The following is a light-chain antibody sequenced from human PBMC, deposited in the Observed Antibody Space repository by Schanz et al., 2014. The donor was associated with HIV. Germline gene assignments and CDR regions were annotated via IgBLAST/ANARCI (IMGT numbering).Light chain of an antibody. CDR2: LNSDGSH. Sequence: QLVLTQSPSASASLGASVKLTCTLSSGHSSYAIAWHQQQPETGPRYLMKLNSDGSHPKGDGIPDRFSGSSSGAERYLTISSLQSEDEAEYYCQTWDTGTWVFGGGTKVTVL. V-gene: IGLV4-69*01. CDR3: QTWDTGTWV. CDR1: SGHSSYA. J-gene: IGLJ3*02.